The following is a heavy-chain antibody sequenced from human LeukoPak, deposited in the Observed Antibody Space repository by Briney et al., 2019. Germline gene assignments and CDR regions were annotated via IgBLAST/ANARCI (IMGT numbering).Heavy chain of an antibody. D-gene: IGHD2-2*01. CDR2: INPNSGGT. CDR3: ASAEYCSSTSCYVLDY. V-gene: IGHV1-2*02. CDR1: GYTFTGYY. Sequence: GASVKDSCKASGYTFTGYYMHWVRQAPGQGLEWMGWINPNSGGTNYAQKFQGRVTMTRDTSISTAYMELSRLRSDDTAVYYCASAEYCSSTSCYVLDYWGQGTLVTVSS. J-gene: IGHJ4*02.